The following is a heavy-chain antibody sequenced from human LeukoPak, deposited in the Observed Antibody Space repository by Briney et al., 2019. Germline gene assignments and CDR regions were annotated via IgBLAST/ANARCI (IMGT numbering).Heavy chain of an antibody. CDR2: ISSSGNYI. CDR3: ARGGRDNWNPLDY. J-gene: IGHJ4*02. Sequence: GGSLRLSCAASGFTFSSYSMNWVRQAPGKGLEWLSSISSSGNYIYYADSVKGRFTISRDNAKNSLYLQMNSLRAEDTAVYYCARGGRDNWNPLDYWGQGTLVTVSS. CDR1: GFTFSSYS. D-gene: IGHD1-20*01. V-gene: IGHV3-21*01.